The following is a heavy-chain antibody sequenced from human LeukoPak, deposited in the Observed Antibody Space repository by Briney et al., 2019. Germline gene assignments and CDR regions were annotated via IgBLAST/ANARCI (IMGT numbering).Heavy chain of an antibody. Sequence: ASVKVSYKVSGYTLTELSMHWVRQAPGKGLEWMGGFDPEDGETIYAQKFQGRVTMTEDTSTDTAYMELSSLRSEDTAVYYCATGIPPSSGWYIDYWGQGTLVTVSS. CDR1: GYTLTELS. V-gene: IGHV1-24*01. CDR3: ATGIPPSSGWYIDY. D-gene: IGHD6-19*01. J-gene: IGHJ4*02. CDR2: FDPEDGET.